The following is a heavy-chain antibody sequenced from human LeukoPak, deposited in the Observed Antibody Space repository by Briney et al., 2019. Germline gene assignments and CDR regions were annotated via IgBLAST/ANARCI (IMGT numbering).Heavy chain of an antibody. Sequence: ASVKVSCKASGYTFTGYYMHWVRQAPGQGLEWMGIINPSGGSTSYAQKFQGRVTMTRDTSTSTVYMELSSLRSDDTAVYYCARNPYYDSSGSYYFDYWGQGTLVTVSS. J-gene: IGHJ4*02. D-gene: IGHD3-22*01. CDR2: INPSGGST. CDR3: ARNPYYDSSGSYYFDY. CDR1: GYTFTGYY. V-gene: IGHV1-46*01.